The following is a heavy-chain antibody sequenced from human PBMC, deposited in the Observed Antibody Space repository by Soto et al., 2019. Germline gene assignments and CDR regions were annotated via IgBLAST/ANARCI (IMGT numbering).Heavy chain of an antibody. D-gene: IGHD4-4*01. CDR2: VHYRGLT. J-gene: IGHJ4*02. Sequence: SETLSLTCTVSGVSFSSHSCHWIRKRPGKGPAWIGYVHYRGLTNSSPSLKSRVNISLATSEAISSLQLTSVSHGDAAVDFCGRGLHLLHVYYWGQGLRVTVSS. CDR3: GRGLHLLHVYY. V-gene: IGHV4-59*11. CDR1: GVSFSSHS.